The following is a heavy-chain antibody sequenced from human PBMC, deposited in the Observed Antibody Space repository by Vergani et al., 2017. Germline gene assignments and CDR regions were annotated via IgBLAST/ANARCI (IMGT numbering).Heavy chain of an antibody. CDR2: ISYDGTQK. CDR1: GFTSSYYG. J-gene: IGHJ1*01. D-gene: IGHD1-1*01. CDR3: ATKSXGTPGCQIGYFRE. V-gene: IGHV3-30*03. Sequence: QVHLVESGGGVVQPGRSLTLSCVVSGFTSSYYGMPWVRQAPGKGLEWVAVISYDGTQKYYADSVKGRFTISRDNSKSTLYLQMNSLRTEDTAVYYCATKSXGTPGCQIGYFREWGQGTLVTVSS.